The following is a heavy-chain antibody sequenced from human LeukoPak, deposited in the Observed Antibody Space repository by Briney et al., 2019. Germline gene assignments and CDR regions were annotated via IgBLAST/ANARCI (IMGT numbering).Heavy chain of an antibody. V-gene: IGHV3-30*18. CDR2: ISYDGSNK. J-gene: IGHJ4*02. CDR1: GFTFSNYG. D-gene: IGHD3-22*01. CDR3: AKVPLVYYDSSGYFDY. Sequence: GGSLRLSCAASGFTFSNYGMHWVRQAPGKGLVWVALISYDGSNKYYADSVKGRFTISRDNSKNTLYLQMNSLRAEDTAVYYCAKVPLVYYDSSGYFDYWGQGTLVTVSS.